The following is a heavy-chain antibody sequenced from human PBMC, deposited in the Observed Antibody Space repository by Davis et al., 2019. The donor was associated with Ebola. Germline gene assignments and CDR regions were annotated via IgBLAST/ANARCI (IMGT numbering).Heavy chain of an antibody. V-gene: IGHV1-46*01. D-gene: IGHD2-2*01. CDR3: ASCASFSSIIPNYYYGLDV. CDR2: INPNDGRT. J-gene: IGHJ6*04. Sequence: AASVKVSCKASGYTFTNYYMHWVRQAPGQGLEWMGMINPNDGRTIYAQKFQGRVTVTRDTSTTTVYMDLSSLRSEDTAIYYCASCASFSSIIPNYYYGLDVWGKGTTVSVSS. CDR1: GYTFTNYY.